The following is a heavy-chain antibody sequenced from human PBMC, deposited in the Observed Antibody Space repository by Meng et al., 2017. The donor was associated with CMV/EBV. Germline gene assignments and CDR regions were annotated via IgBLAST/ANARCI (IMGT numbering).Heavy chain of an antibody. CDR1: GFTFSSYW. CDR2: IKQDGSEK. J-gene: IGHJ4*02. D-gene: IGHD3-3*01. Sequence: GESLKIFCAASGFTFSSYWMSWVRQAPGKGLEWVANIKQDGSEKYYVDSVKGRFTISRDNAKNSLYLQMNSLRAEDTAVYYCARVSDFWTEGGLDYWGQGTLVTVSS. CDR3: ARVSDFWTEGGLDY. V-gene: IGHV3-7*01.